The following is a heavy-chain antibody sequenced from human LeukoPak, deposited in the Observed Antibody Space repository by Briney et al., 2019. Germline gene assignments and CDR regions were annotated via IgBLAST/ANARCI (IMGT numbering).Heavy chain of an antibody. V-gene: IGHV4-39*01. Sequence: SETLSLTCTVSGGSITGSTYYWGWIRQPPGKGLEWIVSLIHSGTTYYNPSLRSRVIVSMDTSKKQFSLRLSSVTAADTAVYYCARHDYDSSGHRRDYYFDYWSQGTLVTVSS. CDR1: GGSITGSTYY. CDR3: ARHDYDSSGHRRDYYFDY. CDR2: LIHSGTT. J-gene: IGHJ4*02. D-gene: IGHD3-22*01.